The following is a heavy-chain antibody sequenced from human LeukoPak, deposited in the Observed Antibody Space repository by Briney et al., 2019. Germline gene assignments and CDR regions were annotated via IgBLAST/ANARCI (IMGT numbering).Heavy chain of an antibody. D-gene: IGHD7-27*01. CDR3: GRGHWGLDY. V-gene: IGHV3-21*05. CDR2: ISNSGDSI. CDR1: GFTFSSSA. J-gene: IGHJ4*02. Sequence: GGSLRLSCAASGFTFSSSAMTWIRQATGKGLEWVSFISNSGDSIYYADSVKGRFTTSRDNAKNSLFLQMNSLRAEDTAVYYCGRGHWGLDYWGQGALVTVSS.